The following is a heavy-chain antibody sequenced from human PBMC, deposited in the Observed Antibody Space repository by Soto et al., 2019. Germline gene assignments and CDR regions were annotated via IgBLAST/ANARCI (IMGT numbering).Heavy chain of an antibody. CDR2: INHSGST. CDR1: GGSFSGYY. Sequence: PSETLSLTCAVYGGSFSGYYWSWIRQPPGKGLEWIGEINHSGSTNYNPSLKSRVTISVDTSKNQFSLKLSSVTAADTAVYYCARGSYCSGGSCWLGAVYYYYYYMDVWGKGTTVTVSS. J-gene: IGHJ6*03. D-gene: IGHD2-15*01. CDR3: ARGSYCSGGSCWLGAVYYYYYYMDV. V-gene: IGHV4-34*01.